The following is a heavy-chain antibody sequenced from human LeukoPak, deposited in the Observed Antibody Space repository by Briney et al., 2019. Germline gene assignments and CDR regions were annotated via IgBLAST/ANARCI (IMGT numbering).Heavy chain of an antibody. CDR1: GFTFSSYA. Sequence: GGSLRLSCAASGFTFSSYAMSWVRQAPGKGLEWVSGISASGATAHYADSVKGRFAISRDNSKNSLYLQMYSLRVEDTAVYYCAKDSYDGTDYWGQGTLVTVSS. CDR2: ISASGATA. V-gene: IGHV3-23*01. CDR3: AKDSYDGTDY. D-gene: IGHD3-16*01. J-gene: IGHJ4*02.